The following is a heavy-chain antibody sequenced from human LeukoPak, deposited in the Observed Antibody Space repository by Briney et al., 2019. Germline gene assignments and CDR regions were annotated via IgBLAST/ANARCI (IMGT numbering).Heavy chain of an antibody. J-gene: IGHJ3*02. CDR2: ISSGSTYM. CDR3: GRVGGRSKAAKGDAFDI. CDR1: GFTFSSYS. Sequence: PGGSLRLSCAASGFTFSSYSMNWVRQAPGKGLEWVSSISSGSTYMYYADSVKGRFTISRDNAQNSMYLQMNSLRAEDTAVYYCGRVGGRSKAAKGDAFDIWGQGTMVTVPS. V-gene: IGHV3-21*01. D-gene: IGHD6-6*01.